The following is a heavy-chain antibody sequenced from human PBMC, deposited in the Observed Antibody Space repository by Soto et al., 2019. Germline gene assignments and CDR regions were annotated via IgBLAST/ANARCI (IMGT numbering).Heavy chain of an antibody. CDR3: AKDMWRYDSSRYYLDY. Sequence: GGSLRLSCAASGFTFDDYTMHWVRQAPGKGLEWVSLISWDGGSTYYADSVKGRFTISRDNSKNSLYLQMNSLRTEDTALYYCAKDMWRYDSSRYYLDYWGQGTLVPVSS. J-gene: IGHJ4*02. D-gene: IGHD3-22*01. V-gene: IGHV3-43*01. CDR2: ISWDGGST. CDR1: GFTFDDYT.